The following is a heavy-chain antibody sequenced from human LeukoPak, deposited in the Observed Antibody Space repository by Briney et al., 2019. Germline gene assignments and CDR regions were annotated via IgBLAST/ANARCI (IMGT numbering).Heavy chain of an antibody. CDR2: ISYDGSNK. V-gene: IGHV3-30*03. CDR3: ARDWGRRYSSGWYGDFDY. J-gene: IGHJ4*02. CDR1: GFTFSSYG. D-gene: IGHD6-19*01. Sequence: GGSLRLSRAASGFTFSSYGMHWVRQAPGKGLEWVAVISYDGSNKYYADSVKGRFTISRDNSKNTLYLQMNSLRPEDTAVYYCARDWGRRYSSGWYGDFDYWGQGTLVTVSS.